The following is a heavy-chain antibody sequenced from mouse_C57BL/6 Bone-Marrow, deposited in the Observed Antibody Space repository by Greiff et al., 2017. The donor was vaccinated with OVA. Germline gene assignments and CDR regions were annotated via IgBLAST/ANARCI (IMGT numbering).Heavy chain of an antibody. Sequence: VQLQQPGAELVKPGASVKMSCKASGYTFTSYWITWVKQRPGQGLEWIGDIYPGSGSTNYNEKIKNKATLTVDTSSSTAYMQLSSLTSEDSAVYYCASGSVYYGNYLYYYAMDYWGQGTSVTVSS. CDR2: IYPGSGST. D-gene: IGHD2-1*01. V-gene: IGHV1-55*01. J-gene: IGHJ4*01. CDR1: GYTFTSYW. CDR3: ASGSVYYGNYLYYYAMDY.